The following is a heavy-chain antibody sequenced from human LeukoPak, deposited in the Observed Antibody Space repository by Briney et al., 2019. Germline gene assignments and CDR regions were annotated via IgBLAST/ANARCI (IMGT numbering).Heavy chain of an antibody. CDR1: GGSISSYY. CDR3: ARGVYIAAAQYGY. D-gene: IGHD6-13*01. J-gene: IGHJ4*02. Sequence: SETLSLTCTVSGGSISSYYWSWIRQPPGKGLEWIGYIYYSGTTNYNPSLKSRVTISVDTSKNQFSLKLSSVTAADAAVYYCARGVYIAAAQYGYWGQGTLVTVSS. CDR2: IYYSGTT. V-gene: IGHV4-59*01.